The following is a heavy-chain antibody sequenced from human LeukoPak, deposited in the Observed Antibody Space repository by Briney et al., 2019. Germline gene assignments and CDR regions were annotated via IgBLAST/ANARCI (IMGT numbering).Heavy chain of an antibody. CDR2: INHSGAT. D-gene: IGHD6-19*01. CDR3: VTPTRGGIAVTGTFGH. CDR1: GGAFTGYY. Sequence: SETLSLTCAGSGGAFTGYYWSWIRQPPGKGLEWIGEINHSGATNYNPSLKSRVTISVDTSKNQFSLRLTSVSAAGTGVYYCVTPTRGGIAVTGTFGHWGQGTQVTVSS. J-gene: IGHJ4*02. V-gene: IGHV4-34*01.